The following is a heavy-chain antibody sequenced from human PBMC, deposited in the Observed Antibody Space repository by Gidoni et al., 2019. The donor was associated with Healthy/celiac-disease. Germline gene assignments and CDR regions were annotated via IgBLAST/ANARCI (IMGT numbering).Heavy chain of an antibody. Sequence: QVQLVASGGGVVQPGRSLRLSCAASGFTFSSYDMHWVRQAPGKGLEWVALISYDGSNKYYADSVKGRFTIFRDNSKNTLYLQMNSLRAEDTAVYYCARERQLVLDYWGQGTLVTVSS. CDR2: ISYDGSNK. V-gene: IGHV3-30*19. J-gene: IGHJ4*02. D-gene: IGHD6-13*01. CDR3: ARERQLVLDY. CDR1: GFTFSSYD.